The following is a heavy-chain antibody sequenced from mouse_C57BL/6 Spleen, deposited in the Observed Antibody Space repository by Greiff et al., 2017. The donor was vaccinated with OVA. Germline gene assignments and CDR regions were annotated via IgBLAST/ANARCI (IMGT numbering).Heavy chain of an antibody. V-gene: IGHV3-6*01. CDR1: GYSITSGYY. J-gene: IGHJ2*01. CDR2: ISYDGSN. CDR3: AREDDGYLGYYFDY. Sequence: DVHLVESGPGLVKPSQSLSLTCSVTGYSITSGYYWNWIRQFPGNKLEWMGYISYDGSNNYNPSLKNRISITRDTSKNQFFLKLNSVTTEDTATYYCAREDDGYLGYYFDYWGQGTTLTVSS. D-gene: IGHD2-3*01.